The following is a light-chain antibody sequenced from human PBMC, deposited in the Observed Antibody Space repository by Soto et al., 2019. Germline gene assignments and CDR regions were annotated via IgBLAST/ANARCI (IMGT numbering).Light chain of an antibody. CDR2: AAS. V-gene: IGKV1-8*01. J-gene: IGKJ5*01. Sequence: AIRMTQSPSSFSASTGDRVTITCRASQGISSYLAWYQQKPGKAPKLLIYAASTLQSGVPSRFSGSGSGTDFTLTISCLQSEDFATYYCQQYYSYPMITFGQGTLLEIK. CDR1: QGISSY. CDR3: QQYYSYPMIT.